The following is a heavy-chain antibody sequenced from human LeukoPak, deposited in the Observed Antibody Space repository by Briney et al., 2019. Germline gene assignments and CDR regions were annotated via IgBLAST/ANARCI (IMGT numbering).Heavy chain of an antibody. CDR1: GGSISSYY. Sequence: SQTLSLTCTVSGGSISSYYWSWIRQPAGKGLEWIGRIYTSGSTNYNPSLKSRVTVSVDTSKNQFSLKLSSVTAADTAVYYCASDQYYYDSSGYYPPPLGYWGQGTLVTVPS. D-gene: IGHD3-22*01. V-gene: IGHV4-4*07. CDR3: ASDQYYYDSSGYYPPPLGY. CDR2: IYTSGST. J-gene: IGHJ4*02.